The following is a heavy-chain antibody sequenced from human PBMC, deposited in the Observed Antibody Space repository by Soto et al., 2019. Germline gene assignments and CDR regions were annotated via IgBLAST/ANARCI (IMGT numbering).Heavy chain of an antibody. V-gene: IGHV3-72*01. Sequence: TGGSLRLSCAGSGFTLSDPYIDWVRQAPGKGLEWVGRSRDKPQGSSTAYAAYVKGRFTTSRDESKNSAYLQMKSLKTEDTAVYYCATEMGATQGSFDNWGQGTLVTVSS. J-gene: IGHJ4*02. CDR1: GFTLSDPY. D-gene: IGHD1-26*01. CDR2: SRDKPQGSST. CDR3: ATEMGATQGSFDN.